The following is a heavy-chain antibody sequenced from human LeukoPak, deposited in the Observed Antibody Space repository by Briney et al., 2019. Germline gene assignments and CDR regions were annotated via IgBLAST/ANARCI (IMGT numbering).Heavy chain of an antibody. V-gene: IGHV5-51*01. J-gene: IGHJ5*02. D-gene: IGHD1-26*01. Sequence: GEPLKTSCQAPGCRFTSYWCSRVPQLPGKGLEWMGIIYPGDSDTRYSPSFQGQVTISADKSISTAYLQWTILNSSDTALYYCAIVILGASSRAFDPCGQGALVTVSS. CDR1: GCRFTSYW. CDR2: IYPGDSDT. CDR3: AIVILGASSRAFDP.